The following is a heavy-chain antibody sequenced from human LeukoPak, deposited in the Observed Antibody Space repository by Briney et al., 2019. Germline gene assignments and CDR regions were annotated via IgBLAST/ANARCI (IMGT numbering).Heavy chain of an antibody. CDR3: AHSGTVTTPHDAFDI. J-gene: IGHJ3*02. Sequence: SGPTLVNPTQTLTLTCTFSGFSLSTSGVGVGWVRQPPGKALEWLAFIYWNDDKRYSPSLKSRLTITKDTSKNKVVLTMTNMDPVDTATYYCAHSGTVTTPHDAFDIWGQGKMVTVFS. CDR1: GFSLSTSGVG. V-gene: IGHV2-5*01. CDR2: IYWNDDK. D-gene: IGHD4-17*01.